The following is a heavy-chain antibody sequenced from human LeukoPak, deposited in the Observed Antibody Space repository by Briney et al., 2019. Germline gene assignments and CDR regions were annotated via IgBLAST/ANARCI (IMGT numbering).Heavy chain of an antibody. Sequence: PGGSLRLSCAASGFTFSSYAMSWVRQAPGKGLEWVSAISGSGGSTYYADSVKGRFTISRDNSKNTLYLQMNSLRAEDTAVYYCATRRMYSSSLGGFDYWGQGTLVTVSS. J-gene: IGHJ4*02. CDR1: GFTFSSYA. CDR3: ATRRMYSSSLGGFDY. D-gene: IGHD6-6*01. V-gene: IGHV3-23*01. CDR2: ISGSGGST.